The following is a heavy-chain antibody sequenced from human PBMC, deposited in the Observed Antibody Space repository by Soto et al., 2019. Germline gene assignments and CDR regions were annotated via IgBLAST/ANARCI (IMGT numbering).Heavy chain of an antibody. J-gene: IGHJ4*02. Sequence: SETLSLTCTVSGGSISSSSYYWGWIRQPPGKGLEWIGSIYYSGSTYYNPSLKSRVTISVDTSKNQFSLKLSSVTAADTAVYYCAREHPFWSGYYPVLTPPTTSHLVDYWGQGTLVTVSS. CDR2: IYYSGST. CDR1: GGSISSSSYY. V-gene: IGHV4-39*02. D-gene: IGHD3-3*01. CDR3: AREHPFWSGYYPVLTPPTTSHLVDY.